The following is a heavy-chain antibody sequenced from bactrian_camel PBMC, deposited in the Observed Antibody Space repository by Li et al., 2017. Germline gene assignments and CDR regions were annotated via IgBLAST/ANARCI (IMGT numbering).Heavy chain of an antibody. CDR2: IYTGSGST. CDR1: GYTYSSNKC. D-gene: IGHD3*01. V-gene: IGHV3S40*01. Sequence: VQLVESGGGSVQAGGSLRLSCAVSGYTYSSNKCMGWFRQAPGKEREGVAAIYTGSGSTYHAGSVKGHATISRDNAKTTVYLQLNSLKTEDMAMYYCGRHDYSWDFGLWGQGTQVTVS. CDR3: GRHDYSWDFGL. J-gene: IGHJ6*01.